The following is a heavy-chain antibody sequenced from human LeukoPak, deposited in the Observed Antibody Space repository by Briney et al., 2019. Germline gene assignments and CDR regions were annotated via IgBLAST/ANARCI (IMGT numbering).Heavy chain of an antibody. V-gene: IGHV3-33*08. J-gene: IGHJ5*02. CDR1: GFTFSSYA. D-gene: IGHD6-19*01. CDR3: ARAGGWNWFDP. CDR2: IWYDGSNK. Sequence: GRSLRLSCAASGFTFSSYAMHWVRQAPGKGLEWVAVIWYDGSNKYYADSVKGRFTISRDNSKNTLYLQMNSLRAEDTAVYYCARAGGWNWFDPWGQGTLVTVSS.